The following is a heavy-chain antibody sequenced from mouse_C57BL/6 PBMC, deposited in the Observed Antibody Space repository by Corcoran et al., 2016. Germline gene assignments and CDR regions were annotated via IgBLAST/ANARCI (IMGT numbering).Heavy chain of an antibody. Sequence: DVQLQESGPGLVKPSQSLSLTCSVTGYSITSGYYWNWIRKFPGNKLEWMGYISYDGSNNYNPSLKNRISITRDTSKNQFFLKLNSVTTEDTATYYCARASYGYFDVWGTGTTVTVSS. CDR1: GYSITSGYY. CDR3: ARASYGYFDV. V-gene: IGHV3-6*01. J-gene: IGHJ1*03. CDR2: ISYDGSN.